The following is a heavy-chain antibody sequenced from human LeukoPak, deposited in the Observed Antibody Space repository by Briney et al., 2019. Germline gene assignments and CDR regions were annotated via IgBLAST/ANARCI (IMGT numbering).Heavy chain of an antibody. CDR2: IYPGDSDT. Sequence: GGSLRLSCAASGFTFSNAWIGWVRQIPGKGLESMGIIYPGDSDTRYSPSFQGQVTISVDKSISTAYLQWSSLQASDTAMYYCARRGYCSGVSCPFFDYWGQGTLVTVSS. D-gene: IGHD2-15*01. CDR3: ARRGYCSGVSCPFFDY. J-gene: IGHJ4*02. CDR1: GFTFSNAW. V-gene: IGHV5-51*01.